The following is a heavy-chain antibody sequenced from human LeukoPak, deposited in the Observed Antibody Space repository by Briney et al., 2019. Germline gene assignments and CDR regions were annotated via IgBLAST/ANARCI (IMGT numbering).Heavy chain of an antibody. J-gene: IGHJ4*02. CDR1: GFTFSSYS. CDR3: AKGSYGSGNYYNPFDY. CDR2: ISSSSSTI. V-gene: IGHV3-48*01. Sequence: GGSLRLSFAASGFTFSSYSMNWVRQAPGKGLEWVSYISSSSSTIYYADSVKGRFTISRDNAKNSMYLQMNSLRAEDTAVYYCAKGSYGSGNYYNPFDYWGQGTLVTVSS. D-gene: IGHD3-10*01.